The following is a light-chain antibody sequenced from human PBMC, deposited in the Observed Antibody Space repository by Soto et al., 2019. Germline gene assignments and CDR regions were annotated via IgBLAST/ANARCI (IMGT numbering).Light chain of an antibody. Sequence: QSALTQPASVSGSPRQSITISCTGASSDVGGYTYVSWYQQHPGKAPKLIIYEVNNRPSGVSHRFSGSKSGNTASLTICGLQAEDEADYYCSSYTSRSTLYVFGAGTKLTVL. CDR3: SSYTSRSTLYV. V-gene: IGLV2-14*01. CDR1: SSDVGGYTY. J-gene: IGLJ1*01. CDR2: EVN.